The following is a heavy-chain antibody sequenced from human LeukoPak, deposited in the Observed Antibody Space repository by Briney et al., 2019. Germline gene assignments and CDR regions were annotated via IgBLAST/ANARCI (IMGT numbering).Heavy chain of an antibody. J-gene: IGHJ1*01. V-gene: IGHV3-21*01. CDR2: ISSSSSYI. CDR1: GFTFSSYA. Sequence: GGSLRLSCAASGFTFSSYAMSWVRQAPGKGLEWVSSISSSSSYIYYADSVKGRFTISRDNAKNSLYLQMNSLRAEDTAVYYCASPPNYYYDSSGYYQHWGQGTLVTVSS. CDR3: ASPPNYYYDSSGYYQH. D-gene: IGHD3-22*01.